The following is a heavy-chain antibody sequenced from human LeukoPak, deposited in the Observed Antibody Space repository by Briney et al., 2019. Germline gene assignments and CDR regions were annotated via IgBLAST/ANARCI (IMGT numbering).Heavy chain of an antibody. D-gene: IGHD5-24*01. Sequence: PSETLSLTCTVSGCSITSYFWTWIRQPPGKGLEWIGYIYYSGSTNYNPSLKSRVTISVDTSKNQFSLKLSSVTAADTAVYYCARGRLSRDGYNSPSGRWLQFSLARAFDIWGQGTMVTVSS. CDR3: ARGRLSRDGYNSPSGRWLQFSLARAFDI. CDR1: GCSITSYF. V-gene: IGHV4-59*12. CDR2: IYYSGST. J-gene: IGHJ3*02.